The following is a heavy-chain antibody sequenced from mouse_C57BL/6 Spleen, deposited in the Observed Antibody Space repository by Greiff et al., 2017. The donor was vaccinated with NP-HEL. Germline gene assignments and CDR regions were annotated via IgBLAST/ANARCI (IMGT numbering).Heavy chain of an antibody. D-gene: IGHD4-1*01. CDR3: AREAGNWDLDD. CDR2: INYDGSST. Sequence: EVQRVESEGGLVQPGSSMKLSCTASGFTFSDYYMAWVRQVPEKGLEWVANINYDGSSTYYLDSLKSRFIISRDNAKNILYLQMSSLKSEDTATYYCAREAGNWDLDDWGQGTTLTVAS. V-gene: IGHV5-16*01. J-gene: IGHJ2*01. CDR1: GFTFSDYY.